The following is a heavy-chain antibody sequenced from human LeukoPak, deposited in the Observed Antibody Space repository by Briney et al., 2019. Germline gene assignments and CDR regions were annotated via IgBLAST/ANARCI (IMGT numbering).Heavy chain of an antibody. D-gene: IGHD2-21*01. J-gene: IGHJ4*02. CDR2: INPNSGGT. V-gene: IGHV1-2*02. CDR3: AGDSGEVVVIAIPGDY. CDR1: GYTFTGYY. Sequence: ASVKVSCKASGYTFTGYYMHWVRQAPGQGLEWMGWINPNSGGTNYAQKFQGRVTMTRDTSISTAYMELSRLRSDDTAVYYCAGDSGEVVVIAIPGDYWGQGTLVTVSS.